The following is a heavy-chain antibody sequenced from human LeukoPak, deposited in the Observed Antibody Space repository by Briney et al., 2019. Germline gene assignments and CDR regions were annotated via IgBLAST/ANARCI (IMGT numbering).Heavy chain of an antibody. CDR1: GGSISRSTTYF. V-gene: IGHV4-39*07. CDR3: ARYSRSSQYFDS. D-gene: IGHD5-18*01. CDR2: IYYNGIT. J-gene: IGHJ4*02. Sequence: PSETLSLTCSVSGGSISRSTTYFWGWIRQPPGKGLEWIGLIYYNGITYYNPSLKSRVTISVDTSKNQFSLKVNSVTAADTAVYYCARYSRSSQYFDSWGQGTLVTVSS.